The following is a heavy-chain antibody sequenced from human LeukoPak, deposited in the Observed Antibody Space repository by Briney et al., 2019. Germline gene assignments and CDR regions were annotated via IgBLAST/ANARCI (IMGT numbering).Heavy chain of an antibody. J-gene: IGHJ3*02. D-gene: IGHD5-24*01. CDR2: INPNSGGT. Sequence: ASVKVSCKASGYTFTGYYMHWVRQAPGQGLEWMGWINPNSGGTNYAQKFQGRVTMTRDTSINTAYMELSSLRSEDTAIYYCARIRDGYNDAYDIWGQGTVVTVPS. CDR1: GYTFTGYY. CDR3: ARIRDGYNDAYDI. V-gene: IGHV1-2*02.